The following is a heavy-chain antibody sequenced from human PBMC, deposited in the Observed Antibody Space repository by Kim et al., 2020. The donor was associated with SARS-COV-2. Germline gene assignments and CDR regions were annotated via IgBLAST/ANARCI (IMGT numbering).Heavy chain of an antibody. CDR3: AKEMAGTWSYYRFHY. J-gene: IGHJ4*02. V-gene: IGHV3-23*01. CDR2: ISNSGDFT. CDR1: GFTFSSYA. Sequence: GGSLRLSCAASGFTFSSYAMGWVRQAPGKGLEWVSGISNSGDFTYHTDSVKGRFTISRDNSKNTMYLQMDSLRADDTAVYYCAKEMAGTWSYYRFHYWGQGTLVTVSS. D-gene: IGHD3-10*01.